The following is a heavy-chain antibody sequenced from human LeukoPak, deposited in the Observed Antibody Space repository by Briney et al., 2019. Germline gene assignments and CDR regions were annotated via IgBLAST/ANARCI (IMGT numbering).Heavy chain of an antibody. CDR1: GGSISSSSYY. V-gene: IGHV4-39*07. J-gene: IGHJ2*01. Sequence: SETLSLTCTVSGGSISSSSYYWGWIRQPPGKGLEWIGEINHSGSTNYNPSLKSRVTISVDTSKNQFSLKLSSVTAADTAVYYCARGLSRVRRPSWYFDLWGRGTLVTVSS. D-gene: IGHD4-17*01. CDR3: ARGLSRVRRPSWYFDL. CDR2: INHSGST.